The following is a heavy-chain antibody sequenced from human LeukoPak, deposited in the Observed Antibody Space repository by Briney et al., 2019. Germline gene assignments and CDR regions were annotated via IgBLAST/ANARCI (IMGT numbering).Heavy chain of an antibody. J-gene: IGHJ4*02. CDR3: AKDAQRYCSTGDCYSEIDY. D-gene: IGHD2-15*01. Sequence: GGSLRLSCAVSGFTFDDYAMHWVRQVPGKGLEWVSLISWDVNTYYADSVKGRFTISRDNSKNSLYLQMSSLRAEDTALYYCAKDAQRYCSTGDCYSEIDYWGQGTLVTVSS. CDR1: GFTFDDYA. V-gene: IGHV3-43D*03. CDR2: ISWDVNT.